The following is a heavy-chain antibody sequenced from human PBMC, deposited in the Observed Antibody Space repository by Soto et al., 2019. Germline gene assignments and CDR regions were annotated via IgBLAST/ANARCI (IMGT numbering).Heavy chain of an antibody. D-gene: IGHD2-21*02. CDR3: ARAWSGGGDSSDY. CDR1: GFTFSSYW. Sequence: GGSLRLSCAASGFTFSSYWMHWVRQAPGKGLVWVSRINGFGSSTTYADSVKGRLTISRDNAKNTLYLQMNSLRAEDTAVYYCARAWSGGGDSSDYWGLGTLVTVSS. V-gene: IGHV3-74*01. J-gene: IGHJ4*02. CDR2: INGFGSST.